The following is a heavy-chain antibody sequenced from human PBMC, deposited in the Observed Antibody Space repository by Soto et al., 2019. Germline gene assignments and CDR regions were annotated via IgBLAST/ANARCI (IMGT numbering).Heavy chain of an antibody. CDR1: GYTFTSYY. CDR2: INPSGGST. Sequence: ASVKVSCKASGYTFTSYYMHWVRQAPGQGLEWMGIINPSGGSTSYAQKFQGRVTMTRDTSTSTVYMELSSLRSEDTAVYYCARTYDILTGGPAGLLDSSGQGTLVIGSS. CDR3: ARTYDILTGGPAGLLDS. J-gene: IGHJ5*01. D-gene: IGHD3-9*01. V-gene: IGHV1-46*01.